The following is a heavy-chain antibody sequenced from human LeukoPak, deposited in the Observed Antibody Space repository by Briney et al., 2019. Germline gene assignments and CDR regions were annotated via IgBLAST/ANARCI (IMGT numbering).Heavy chain of an antibody. CDR3: ARENVGFEGWFGP. Sequence: SQTLSLTCTVSGGSISSGGYYWSWIRQFPGKDLEWIGYIFESGRAHYSSSLKSRVTMSIDTSKNQFSLKLNSMTAADTAVYYCARENVGFEGWFGPWGQGILVTVSS. D-gene: IGHD1-1*01. CDR1: GGSISSGGYY. J-gene: IGHJ5*02. V-gene: IGHV4-31*03. CDR2: IFESGRA.